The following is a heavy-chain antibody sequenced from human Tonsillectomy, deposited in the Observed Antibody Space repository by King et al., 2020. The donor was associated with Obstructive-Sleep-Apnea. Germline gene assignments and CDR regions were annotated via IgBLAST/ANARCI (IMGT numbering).Heavy chain of an antibody. J-gene: IGHJ4*02. V-gene: IGHV5-10-1*01. CDR3: ATTTYYGDYAADY. CDR1: GYSFTSYW. D-gene: IGHD4-17*01. CDR2: IYPSDSYT. Sequence: VQLVQSGAEVKKPGESLRISCKGSGYSFTSYWISWVRQMPGKGLEWMGRIYPSDSYTNYSPSFQGHVTISADKSISPAYLQWSSLKASDTAMYYCATTTYYGDYAADYWGQGTLVTVSS.